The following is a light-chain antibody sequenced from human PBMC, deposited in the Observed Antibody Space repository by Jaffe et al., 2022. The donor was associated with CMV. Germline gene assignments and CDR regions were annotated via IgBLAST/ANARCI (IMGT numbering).Light chain of an antibody. V-gene: IGKV3-15*01. CDR1: QSVSTN. J-gene: IGKJ5*01. CDR2: GAS. Sequence: EIVMTQSPATLSVSPGERATLSCRASQSVSTNLAWYRQKAGQPPRLLIYGASTRATGTPARFSGSGSGTEFILTITSLQSEDFAVYYCQQYNNWPPITFGQGTRVEIK. CDR3: QQYNNWPPIT.